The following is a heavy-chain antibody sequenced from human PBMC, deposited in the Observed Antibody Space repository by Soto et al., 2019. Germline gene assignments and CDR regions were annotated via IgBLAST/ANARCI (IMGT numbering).Heavy chain of an antibody. CDR1: GGTFSSYA. CDR3: TIGYSGYDWILGGCFDF. D-gene: IGHD5-12*01. Sequence: QVQLVXSXXXXXXXGSSVKVSCKASGGTFSSYAISWVRQAPGQGLEWMGGIIPIFGTANYAQKFQGRVTITADESTSTAYMELSSLGSDDTAVYYCTIGYSGYDWILGGCFDFWGQGTLVTVSS. V-gene: IGHV1-69*12. J-gene: IGHJ4*02. CDR2: IIPIFGTA.